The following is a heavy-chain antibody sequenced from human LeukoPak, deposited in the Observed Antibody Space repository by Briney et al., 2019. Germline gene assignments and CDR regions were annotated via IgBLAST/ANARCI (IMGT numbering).Heavy chain of an antibody. V-gene: IGHV3-30-3*01. CDR2: ISHDGGNK. D-gene: IGHD6-19*01. Sequence: GGSLRLSCAASGFTFSSYTMHWVRQAPDKGLEWVAVISHDGGNKYYADSVKGRFTISRDNSKNTLYLQMNGLRAEETGMYYCATPYTSGWSLYFDNWGQGTLVTVSS. CDR1: GFTFSSYT. J-gene: IGHJ4*02. CDR3: ATPYTSGWSLYFDN.